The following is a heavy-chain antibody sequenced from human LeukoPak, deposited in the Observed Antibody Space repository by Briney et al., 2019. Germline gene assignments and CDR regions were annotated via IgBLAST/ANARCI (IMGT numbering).Heavy chain of an antibody. Sequence: GGSLRLSCAASGFTFSCYAMHWVPQAPGKGLEWVAIISYDGTNKYYADSVKGRFTISREDSKNTLYLQKNSLKTEDTAVYYCTTDRARAGFCSGGSCSYFDYWGQGTLVTVSS. CDR1: GFTFSCYA. V-gene: IGHV3-30*04. J-gene: IGHJ4*02. CDR2: ISYDGTNK. D-gene: IGHD2-15*01. CDR3: TTDRARAGFCSGGSCSYFDY.